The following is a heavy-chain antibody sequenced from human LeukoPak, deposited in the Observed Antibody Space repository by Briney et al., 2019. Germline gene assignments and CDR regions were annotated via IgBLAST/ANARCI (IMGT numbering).Heavy chain of an antibody. CDR2: IKSKIDGETT. CDR3: TTWLWISSRYIHY. D-gene: IGHD3-22*01. V-gene: IGHV3-15*01. Sequence: GGSLRLSCAASGLTVSNAWMTWVRQAPGKGLEWVGRIKSKIDGETTDYDAPVKVRFTISRDDSKNTLYLQMNSLKSEDTAVYYCTTWLWISSRYIHYWGQGTLVTVSS. CDR1: GLTVSNAW. J-gene: IGHJ4*02.